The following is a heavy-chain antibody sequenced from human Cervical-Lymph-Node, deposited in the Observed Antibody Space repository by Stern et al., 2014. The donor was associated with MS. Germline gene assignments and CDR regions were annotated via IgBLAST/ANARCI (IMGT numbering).Heavy chain of an antibody. J-gene: IGHJ4*02. D-gene: IGHD4-17*01. Sequence: VQLVESGPGLAKPSETLSLTCTVSGGSISNYYWSWIRQPPGKGLEWIGYIYYSGSTNYNPSLKSRVAMSVDTSKDQFPLNLTSVTAADTGVYYCARRGTTGIDYWGQGTLVTVSS. CDR1: GGSISNYY. V-gene: IGHV4-59*08. CDR2: IYYSGST. CDR3: ARRGTTGIDY.